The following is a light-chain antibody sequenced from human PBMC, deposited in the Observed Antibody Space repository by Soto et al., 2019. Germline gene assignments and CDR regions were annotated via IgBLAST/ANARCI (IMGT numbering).Light chain of an antibody. CDR2: GAS. CDR3: QQYNNWPPIT. V-gene: IGKV3-15*01. CDR1: QSVSSN. Sequence: EIVMTQSPATLSVSPGARATLSCRASQSVSSNLAWYQQKPGKAPRLLIYGASTRSTGIPARFSGSGSGTEFTLTISSLQSEDFAVYYCQQYNNWPPITFGQGTRLEIK. J-gene: IGKJ5*01.